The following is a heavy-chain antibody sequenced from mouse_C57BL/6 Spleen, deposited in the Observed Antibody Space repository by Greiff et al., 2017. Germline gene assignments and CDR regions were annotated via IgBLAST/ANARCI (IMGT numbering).Heavy chain of an antibody. Sequence: VMLVESGAELARPGASVKLSCKASGYTFTSYGISWVKQRTGQGLEWIGEIYPRSGNTYYNEKFKGKATLTADKSSSTAYMELRSLTSEDSAVYFCARPPGGLRPWSDYWGQGTTLTVSS. CDR2: IYPRSGNT. D-gene: IGHD2-4*01. J-gene: IGHJ2*01. CDR1: GYTFTSYG. CDR3: ARPPGGLRPWSDY. V-gene: IGHV1-81*01.